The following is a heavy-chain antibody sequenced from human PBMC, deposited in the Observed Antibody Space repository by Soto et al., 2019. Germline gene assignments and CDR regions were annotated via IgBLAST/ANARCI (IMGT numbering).Heavy chain of an antibody. J-gene: IGHJ4*02. V-gene: IGHV3-30-3*01. D-gene: IGHD3-22*01. CDR3: ARAYQGRYYYDSSGYYSGY. CDR1: GFNFSSYA. Sequence: GGSLRLSCAASGFNFSSYAMHWVRQAPGKGLEWVAVISYDGSNKYYADSVKGRFTISRDNSKNTLYLQMNSLRAEDTAVYYCARAYQGRYYYDSSGYYSGYWGQGTLVTVSS. CDR2: ISYDGSNK.